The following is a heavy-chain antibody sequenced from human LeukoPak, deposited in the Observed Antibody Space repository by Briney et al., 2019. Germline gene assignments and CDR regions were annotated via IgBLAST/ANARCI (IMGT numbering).Heavy chain of an antibody. CDR1: GFSFNNYA. CDR2: ISTTGGST. D-gene: IGHD4-23*01. V-gene: IGHV3-23*01. CDR3: AKDWTTVVTPKGYYFDS. J-gene: IGHJ4*02. Sequence: PGGSLTLSCAASGFSFNNYAMSWVRQAPGKGLEWVSAISTTGGSTYYADSVKGRFTISRDNSKNTLSLQMDSLRVEDTAVYYCAKDWTTVVTPKGYYFDSWGQGTRVTVSS.